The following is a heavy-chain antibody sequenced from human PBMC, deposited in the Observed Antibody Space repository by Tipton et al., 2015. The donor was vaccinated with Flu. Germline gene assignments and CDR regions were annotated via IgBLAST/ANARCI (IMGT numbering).Heavy chain of an antibody. CDR2: IYTSGST. J-gene: IGHJ6*02. D-gene: IGHD3-9*01. CDR3: ARDANYDILTGYHGIDV. Sequence: LRLSCTVSGGSISSYYWSWIRQPAGKGLEWIGRIYTSGSTNYNPSLKSRVTMPVDTSKNQFSLKLSSVTAADTAVYYCARDANYDILTGYHGIDVWGQGTTVTVSS. V-gene: IGHV4-4*07. CDR1: GGSISSYY.